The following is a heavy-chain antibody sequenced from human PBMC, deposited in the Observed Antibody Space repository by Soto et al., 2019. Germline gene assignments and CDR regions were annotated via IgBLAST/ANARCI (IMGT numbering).Heavy chain of an antibody. J-gene: IGHJ4*02. CDR3: AKDPRRTGLVGQWVD. V-gene: IGHV3-23*01. D-gene: IGHD1-26*01. CDR2: VSDSGAST. CDR1: GFMFSGYA. Sequence: GSLRLSCVGSGFMFSGYAMHWVRQAPGKGLEWVSTVSDSGASTYYAHSVRGRFTAARDNSNNMLSLEMDSLRAEDTALYFCAKDPRRTGLVGQWVDWGQGTLVTVSS.